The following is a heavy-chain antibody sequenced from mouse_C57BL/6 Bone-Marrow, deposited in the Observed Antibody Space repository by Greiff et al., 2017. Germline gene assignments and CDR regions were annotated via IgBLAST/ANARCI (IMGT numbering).Heavy chain of an antibody. Sequence: QVQLQQSGPELVKPGASVKISCKASGYAFSSSWMNWVKQRPGTGLEWIGRIYPGDGDTNYNGKFKGKATLTADKSSSTAYMQLSSLTSEDSAVYFCARGRAWFAYWGQGTLVTVSA. V-gene: IGHV1-82*01. CDR2: IYPGDGDT. CDR3: ARGRAWFAY. CDR1: GYAFSSSW. J-gene: IGHJ3*01.